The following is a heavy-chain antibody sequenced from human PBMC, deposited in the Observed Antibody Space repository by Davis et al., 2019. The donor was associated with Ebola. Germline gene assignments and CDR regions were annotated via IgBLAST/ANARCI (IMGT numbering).Heavy chain of an antibody. V-gene: IGHV3-53*01. CDR2: IYSVGST. D-gene: IGHD5-24*01. CDR1: GFTVSSNY. CDR3: ARDGYNEYYGMDV. Sequence: GESLKISCAASGFTVSSNYMSWVRQAPGKGLEWVSVIYSVGSTYYADSVKGRFTISRANSKNTLYVQMNSLRAEDTAVYYCARDGYNEYYGMDVWGQGTTVTVSS. J-gene: IGHJ6*02.